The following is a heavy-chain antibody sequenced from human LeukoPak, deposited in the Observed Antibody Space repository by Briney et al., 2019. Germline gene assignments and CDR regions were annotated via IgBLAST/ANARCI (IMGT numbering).Heavy chain of an antibody. D-gene: IGHD3-3*01. CDR3: AKEDVGRFLEWLSALDY. V-gene: IGHV3-30*18. J-gene: IGHJ4*02. CDR1: GFTFSSYG. Sequence: GGSLRLSCAASGFTFSSYGMHWVRQAPGKGPEWVTVISFDGSDKYYADSVKGRFTISRDNSKNTLYLQMNSLRAEDTAVYYCAKEDVGRFLEWLSALDYWGQGTLVTVSS. CDR2: ISFDGSDK.